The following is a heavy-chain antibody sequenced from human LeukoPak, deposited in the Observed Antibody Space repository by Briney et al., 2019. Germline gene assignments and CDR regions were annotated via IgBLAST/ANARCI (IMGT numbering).Heavy chain of an antibody. D-gene: IGHD6-19*01. V-gene: IGHV1-3*01. Sequence: GASVKVFCKASGYTFTNSAIHWVRQAPGQRLEWMGWINPGNGNTKYSPKFQYRVTITRDTSASTAYMELISLTSEDTAVYYCAARPGIEVAGFDFWGQGTLVTVSS. CDR2: INPGNGNT. J-gene: IGHJ4*02. CDR1: GYTFTNSA. CDR3: AARPGIEVAGFDF.